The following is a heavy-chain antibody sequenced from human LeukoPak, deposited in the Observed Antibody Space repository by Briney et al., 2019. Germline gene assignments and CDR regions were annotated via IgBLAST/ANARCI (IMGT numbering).Heavy chain of an antibody. Sequence: ASVKVSCKASGGTFSSYAISWVRQAPGQGLEWMGWISAYNGNTNYAQKLQGRVTMTTDTSTSTAYMELRSLRSDDTAVYYCARADIVVVPAGHYWGQGTLVTVSS. CDR3: ARADIVVVPAGHY. CDR2: ISAYNGNT. J-gene: IGHJ4*02. V-gene: IGHV1-18*01. CDR1: GGTFSSYA. D-gene: IGHD2-2*01.